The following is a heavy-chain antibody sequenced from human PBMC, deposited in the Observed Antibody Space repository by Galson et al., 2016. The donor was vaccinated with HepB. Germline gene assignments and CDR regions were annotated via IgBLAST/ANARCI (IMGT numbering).Heavy chain of an antibody. V-gene: IGHV4-34*01. Sequence: SETLSLTCAVYGGSFSDYSWSWIRQSPGKGLEWIGEINYSGSTKYNPSLKSRVIMSVDTSKKQFSLRLSSVTAADTAVYYCASLYGGYIGTDYWGQGILVTVSS. CDR1: GGSFSDYS. CDR3: ASLYGGYIGTDY. CDR2: INYSGST. J-gene: IGHJ4*02. D-gene: IGHD4-17*01.